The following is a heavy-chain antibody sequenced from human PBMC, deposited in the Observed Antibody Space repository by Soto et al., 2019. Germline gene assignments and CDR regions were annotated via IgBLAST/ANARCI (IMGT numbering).Heavy chain of an antibody. V-gene: IGHV1-69*01. CDR3: ASPRDQWGYSNYFDY. J-gene: IGHJ4*02. CDR1: GGTFSSYA. D-gene: IGHD4-4*01. CDR2: IIPIFGTA. Sequence: QVQLVQSGAEVKKPGSSVKVSCKASGGTFSSYAISWVRQAPGQGLEWMGGIIPIFGTANYAQKFQGRVTITADESTSTADMELSSLRSEDTAVYYCASPRDQWGYSNYFDYWGQGTLVTVSS.